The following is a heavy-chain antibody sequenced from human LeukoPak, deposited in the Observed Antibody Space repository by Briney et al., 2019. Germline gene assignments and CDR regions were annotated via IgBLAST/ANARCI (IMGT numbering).Heavy chain of an antibody. CDR3: ARDQGSSSAYYFDY. J-gene: IGHJ4*02. V-gene: IGHV3-21*01. CDR2: ISSSSSYI. CDR1: GFTFSSYS. Sequence: GGSLRLSCAASGFTFSSYSMNWVRQAPGKGLGWVSSISSSSSYIYYADSVKGRFTISRDNTKNSLYLQMNSLRAEDTAVYYCARDQGSSSAYYFDYWGQGTLVTVSS.